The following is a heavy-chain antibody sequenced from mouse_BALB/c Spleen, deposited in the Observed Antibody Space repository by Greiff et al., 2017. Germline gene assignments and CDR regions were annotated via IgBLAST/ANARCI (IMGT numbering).Heavy chain of an antibody. D-gene: IGHD1-1*01. Sequence: EVKVEESGGGLVKPGGSLKLSCAASGFAFSSYDMSWVRQTPEKRLEWVAYISSGGGSTYYPDTVKGRFTISRDNAKNTLYLQMSSLKSEDTAMYYCARRGSSSAWFAYWGQGTLVTVSA. J-gene: IGHJ3*01. CDR3: ARRGSSSAWFAY. CDR1: GFAFSSYD. CDR2: ISSGGGST. V-gene: IGHV5-12-1*01.